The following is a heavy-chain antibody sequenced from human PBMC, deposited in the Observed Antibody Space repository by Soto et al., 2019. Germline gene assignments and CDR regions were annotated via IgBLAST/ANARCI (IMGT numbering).Heavy chain of an antibody. Sequence: QVQLVESGGGVVQPGRSLRLSCSASGFTFSDYTMHWVRQAPGRGLEWVAIILYDESDQYYSDSVKGRFTISRDNSKNTLYLQMHILTTEDTAVYYCAKDGTHLWSKQYYFDSWGQGALVTVSS. CDR2: ILYDESDQ. V-gene: IGHV3-30*18. CDR3: AKDGTHLWSKQYYFDS. J-gene: IGHJ4*02. D-gene: IGHD1-26*01. CDR1: GFTFSDYT.